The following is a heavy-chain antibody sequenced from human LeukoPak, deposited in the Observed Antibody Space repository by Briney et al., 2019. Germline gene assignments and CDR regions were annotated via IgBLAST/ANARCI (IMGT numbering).Heavy chain of an antibody. CDR2: INPNSGGT. V-gene: IGHV1-2*02. Sequence: ASVKVSRKASGYTFTGYYMHWVRQAPGQGLEWMGWINPNSGGTNYAQKFQGRVTMTRDTSISTAYMELSRLRSDDTAVYYCARALPGAQGMDVWGQGTTVTVSS. CDR3: ARALPGAQGMDV. CDR1: GYTFTGYY. J-gene: IGHJ6*02.